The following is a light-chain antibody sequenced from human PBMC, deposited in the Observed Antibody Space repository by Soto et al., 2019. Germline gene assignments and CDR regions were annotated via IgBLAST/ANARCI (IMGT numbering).Light chain of an antibody. Sequence: QSVLTQPASVSGSPGQSITISCTGTSSDVGGYNYVSWYQQHPGKAPKLMIYDVSNRPSGVYNRFSGSKSGNTASLTISGLQAEDEADYYCSSYTSSSTFHVVFGGGTKLTVL. V-gene: IGLV2-14*01. CDR1: SSDVGGYNY. CDR3: SSYTSSSTFHVV. CDR2: DVS. J-gene: IGLJ2*01.